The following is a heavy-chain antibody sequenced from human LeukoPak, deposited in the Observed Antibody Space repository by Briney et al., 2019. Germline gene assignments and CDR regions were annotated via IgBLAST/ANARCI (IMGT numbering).Heavy chain of an antibody. Sequence: GGSLRLSCAASGFTFDDYTMHWVRQAPGKGLEWVSLISWDGGSTYYADSVKGRFTISRDNSKNSLYLQMNSLRTVDTALYFCAKDRYYGSGSYSRWVYFDYWGQGTLVTVSS. CDR2: ISWDGGST. V-gene: IGHV3-43*01. J-gene: IGHJ4*02. D-gene: IGHD3-10*01. CDR1: GFTFDDYT. CDR3: AKDRYYGSGSYSRWVYFDY.